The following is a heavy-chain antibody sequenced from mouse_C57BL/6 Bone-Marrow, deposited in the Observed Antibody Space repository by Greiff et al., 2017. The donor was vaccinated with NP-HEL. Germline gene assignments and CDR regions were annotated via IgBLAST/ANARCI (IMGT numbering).Heavy chain of an antibody. CDR3: ARRWLRREGPFDY. Sequence: QVQLQQSGPELVKPGASVKISCKASGYAFSSSWMNWVKQRPGKGLEWIGRIYPGDGDTNYNGKFKGKATLTADQSSSTAYMQLSSLTSEDSAVYVCARRWLRREGPFDYWGQGTTLTVSS. J-gene: IGHJ2*01. CDR1: GYAFSSSW. V-gene: IGHV1-82*01. CDR2: IYPGDGDT. D-gene: IGHD2-2*01.